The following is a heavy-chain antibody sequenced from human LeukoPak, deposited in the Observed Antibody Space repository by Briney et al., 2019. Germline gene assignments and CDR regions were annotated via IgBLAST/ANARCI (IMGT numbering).Heavy chain of an antibody. V-gene: IGHV4-34*01. J-gene: IGHJ6*02. D-gene: IGHD3-10*01. CDR1: GGSFSGYY. Sequence: SETLSLTCAVYGGSFSGYYWSWIRQPPGKGLEWIGEINHSGSTNYNPSLKSRVTISVDTSKNQFSLKLSSVTAADTAVYYCARVSKAYYYGSGSYYYYGMDVWGQGTTVTVSS. CDR2: INHSGST. CDR3: ARVSKAYYYGSGSYYYYGMDV.